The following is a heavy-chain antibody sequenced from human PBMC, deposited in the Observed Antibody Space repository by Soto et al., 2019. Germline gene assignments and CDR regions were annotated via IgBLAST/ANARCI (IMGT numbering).Heavy chain of an antibody. J-gene: IGHJ3*02. Sequence: EVQLLESGGGLVQPGGSLRLSCAASGFTFSSYAMSWVRQAPGTGLEWVSAISGSGGSTYYADSVKGRFTISRDSSKNTLYLQMHSLRAEDTAVYYCAKVLLASDDAFDIWGQGTMVTVAS. CDR1: GFTFSSYA. CDR2: ISGSGGST. V-gene: IGHV3-23*01. CDR3: AKVLLASDDAFDI.